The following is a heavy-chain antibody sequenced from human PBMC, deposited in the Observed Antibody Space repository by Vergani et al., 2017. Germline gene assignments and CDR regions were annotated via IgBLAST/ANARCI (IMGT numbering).Heavy chain of an antibody. J-gene: IGHJ5*02. D-gene: IGHD5-24*01. V-gene: IGHV4-39*01. Sequence: QLQLQESGPGLLKPSETLSLTCVVSGGSVNNDSYFWGWIRQGPGKGLEHIASVYYLGNPYYNPSVKSRVSVSVDTSKNQFSLKLSYVTAADTAVYYCVRHGYRSVIDWFDPWSQGTLVTVS. CDR2: VYYLGNP. CDR3: VRHGYRSVIDWFDP. CDR1: GGSVNNDSYF.